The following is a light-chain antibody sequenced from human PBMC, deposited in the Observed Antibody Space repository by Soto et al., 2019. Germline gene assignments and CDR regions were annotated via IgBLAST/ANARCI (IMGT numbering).Light chain of an antibody. J-gene: IGKJ4*01. CDR1: QSISCN. V-gene: IGKV1-39*01. CDR3: HQSYSAYT. Sequence: DIQMTQSPSSLSASVGDIVTITCRASQSISCNLNWYQQKPGKAPTLLIYAASSLQSGDPSRFSGRGSVTAYTITISCRQHEEFATYFYHQSYSAYTFGGGPKVEIK. CDR2: AAS.